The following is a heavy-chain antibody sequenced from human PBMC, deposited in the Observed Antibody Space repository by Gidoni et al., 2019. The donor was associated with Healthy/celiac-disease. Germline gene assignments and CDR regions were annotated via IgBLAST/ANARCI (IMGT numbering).Heavy chain of an antibody. CDR1: GYPFSDYY. V-gene: IGHV3-11*06. D-gene: IGHD6-13*01. CDR3: ARSLRIAAAQTDY. Sequence: QVQLVESGGGWVKPGGSLSLPCASSGYPFSDYYMSWIRQAPGRGLEWVSYISSSSSYTYYADSVKGRFTISRDDAKNSLYLQMNSLRAEDTAVYYCARSLRIAAAQTDYWGQGTLVTVSS. CDR2: ISSSSSYT. J-gene: IGHJ4*02.